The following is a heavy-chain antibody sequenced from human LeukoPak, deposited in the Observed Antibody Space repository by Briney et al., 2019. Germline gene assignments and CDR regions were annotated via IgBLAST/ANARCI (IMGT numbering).Heavy chain of an antibody. CDR1: GGSLISSNYY. D-gene: IGHD6-25*01. Sequence: SGTLSLTLSVSGGSLISSNYYWVWIRQPPGKGVEGSGSIYDRGSTYNHPSLKSRVTIPVDTSNNQLSLKLTSMPAADTAVYYCASRDSSGVVPRCDYWGQGTLVTVSS. CDR2: IYDRGST. J-gene: IGHJ4*02. CDR3: ASRDSSGVVPRCDY. V-gene: IGHV4-39*01.